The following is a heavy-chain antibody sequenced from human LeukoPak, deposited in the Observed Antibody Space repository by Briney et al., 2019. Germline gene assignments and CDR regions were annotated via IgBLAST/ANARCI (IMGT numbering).Heavy chain of an antibody. CDR2: IRYDGSNK. CDR3: AKVGATWKAFDY. J-gene: IGHJ4*02. Sequence: GGSLRLSCAASGFTFSRYGMHWVRQAPGKGLEWVAFIRYDGSNKYYADSVKGRFTISRDNSDNTLYLQMNSLRAEDTAVYYCAKVGATWKAFDYWGQGTLVIVSS. CDR1: GFTFSRYG. V-gene: IGHV3-30*02. D-gene: IGHD5-24*01.